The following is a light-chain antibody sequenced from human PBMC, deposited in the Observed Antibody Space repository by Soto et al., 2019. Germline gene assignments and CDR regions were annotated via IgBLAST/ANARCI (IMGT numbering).Light chain of an antibody. V-gene: IGLV2-11*01. Sequence: QSVLTQPRSLSGSPGQSVTISCTGTSSDVGGYNYVSWYQQHPGKAPKLMIYDVSKRPSGVPDRFSGSKSGNTASVAISGLQAEDEADYYCCSYAGNYTLLFGGGTKLTVL. J-gene: IGLJ2*01. CDR3: CSYAGNYTLL. CDR1: SSDVGGYNY. CDR2: DVS.